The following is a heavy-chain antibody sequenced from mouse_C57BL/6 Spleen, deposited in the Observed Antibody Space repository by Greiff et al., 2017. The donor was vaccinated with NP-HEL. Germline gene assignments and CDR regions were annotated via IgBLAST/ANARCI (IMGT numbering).Heavy chain of an antibody. Sequence: QVQLQQSGAELARPGASVKMSCKASGYTFTSYTMHWVKQRPGQGLEWIGYINPCSGYTKYNQKFKDKATLTADKSSSTAYMQLSSLTSEDSAVYYCARGSNYGWAWFAYWGQGTLVTVSA. CDR2: INPCSGYT. J-gene: IGHJ3*01. CDR3: ARGSNYGWAWFAY. D-gene: IGHD2-5*01. V-gene: IGHV1-4*01. CDR1: GYTFTSYT.